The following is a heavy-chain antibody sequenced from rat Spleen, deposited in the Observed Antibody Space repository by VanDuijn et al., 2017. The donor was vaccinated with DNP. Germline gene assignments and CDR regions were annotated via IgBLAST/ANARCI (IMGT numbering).Heavy chain of an antibody. D-gene: IGHD1-9*01. J-gene: IGHJ3*01. CDR2: IWAGGST. Sequence: QVQLEESGPGLMQPSETLSLTCTVSGFSLTSNGVGWVRQPLGKGLVWMGTIWAGGSTNYNSAVQSRLSISRDTSKNQVFLKMNSLKTEDTGVYYCARGETSYGYNDGFAYWGQGTLVTVSS. V-gene: IGHV2-72*01. CDR3: ARGETSYGYNDGFAY. CDR1: GFSLTSNG.